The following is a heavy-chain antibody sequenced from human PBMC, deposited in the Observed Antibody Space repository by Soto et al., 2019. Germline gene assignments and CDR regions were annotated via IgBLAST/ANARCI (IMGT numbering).Heavy chain of an antibody. CDR3: ARAEDYDFWSGPPKYFDN. V-gene: IGHV3-7*03. Sequence: PGGSLRLSCATSGFTFRSYWMTWVRQAPGKGPEWVANIKPGGSEKQYVDSVKGRFTVSRDNAKKSLDLQMNGLRVEDTAVYYCARAEDYDFWSGPPKYFDNWGQGTQVTV. CDR1: GFTFRSYW. CDR2: IKPGGSEK. D-gene: IGHD3-3*01. J-gene: IGHJ4*02.